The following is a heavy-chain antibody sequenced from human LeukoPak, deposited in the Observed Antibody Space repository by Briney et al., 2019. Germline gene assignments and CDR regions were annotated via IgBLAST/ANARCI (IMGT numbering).Heavy chain of an antibody. J-gene: IGHJ4*02. Sequence: PSETLSLTCTVSGGSISSYYWSWIRQPAGKGLEWIGRIYTSGSTNYNTSLKSRVTMSVDTSKNQFSLKLSSVTAADTAVYYCARDFFGDKPYYFDYWGQGTLVTVSS. CDR3: ARDFFGDKPYYFDY. D-gene: IGHD3-10*01. CDR2: IYTSGST. V-gene: IGHV4-4*07. CDR1: GGSISSYY.